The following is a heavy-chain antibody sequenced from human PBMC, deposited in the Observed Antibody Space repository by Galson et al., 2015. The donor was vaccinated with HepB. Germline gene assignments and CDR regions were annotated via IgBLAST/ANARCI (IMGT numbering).Heavy chain of an antibody. Sequence: SVKVSCKASGYTFTSYDINWVRQATGQGLEWMGWMNPNSGNTGYAQKFQGRVTMTRNTSISTAYMELSSLRSEDTAVYYCARAQEVRWIQLWLGFDPWGQGTLVTVSS. D-gene: IGHD5-18*01. CDR1: GYTFTSYD. CDR2: MNPNSGNT. CDR3: ARAQEVRWIQLWLGFDP. J-gene: IGHJ5*02. V-gene: IGHV1-8*01.